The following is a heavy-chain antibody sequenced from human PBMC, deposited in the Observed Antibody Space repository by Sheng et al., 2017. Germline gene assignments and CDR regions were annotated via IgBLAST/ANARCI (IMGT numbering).Heavy chain of an antibody. J-gene: IGHJ6*02. CDR2: IFYSGST. V-gene: IGHV4-59*01. CDR1: GGSISTYY. D-gene: IGHD3-22*01. Sequence: QVQLQESGPGLVKPSETLSLTCTVSGGSISTYYWNWIRQPPGKGLEWIGYIFYSGSTNYNPSLKSRVTISVDTSKNQFSLRLSSVTAADTAVYYCARLPYSGYTGYYGMDVWGQGTTGHRLL. CDR3: ARLPYSGYTGYYGMDV.